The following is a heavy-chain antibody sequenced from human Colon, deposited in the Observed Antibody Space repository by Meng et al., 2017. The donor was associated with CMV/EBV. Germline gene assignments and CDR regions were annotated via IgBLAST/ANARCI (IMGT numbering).Heavy chain of an antibody. CDR2: ISSSSRNI. D-gene: IGHD5-12*01. Sequence: GGSLRLSCAASGFAFSPYYMNWVRQAPGKGLEWVSSISSSSRNIYYADSVRGRFTISRDNAENSLYLQMNNLIADDTAIYYCARGYDSARALYYDGMDVWGQGTTVTVSS. CDR3: ARGYDSARALYYDGMDV. V-gene: IGHV3-21*01. J-gene: IGHJ6*02. CDR1: GFAFSPYY.